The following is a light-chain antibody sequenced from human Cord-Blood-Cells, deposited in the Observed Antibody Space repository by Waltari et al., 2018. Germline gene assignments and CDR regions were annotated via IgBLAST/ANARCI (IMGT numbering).Light chain of an antibody. CDR3: QQYYSFPHT. J-gene: IGKJ2*01. V-gene: IGKV1D-8*01. CDR1: QGISSY. CDR2: AAS. Sequence: VIWMTQSPSLLSASTGDRVTISCRISQGISSYLAWYQQKPGKAPELLIYAASTLQSGVPSRFSGRGSGTDFTLTISCLQSEDFATYYCQQYYSFPHTFGQGTKLEIK.